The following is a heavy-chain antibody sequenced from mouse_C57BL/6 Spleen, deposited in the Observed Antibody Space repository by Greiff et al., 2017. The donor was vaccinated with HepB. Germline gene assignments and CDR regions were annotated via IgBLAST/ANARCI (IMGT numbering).Heavy chain of an antibody. CDR1: GYTFTSYW. V-gene: IGHV1-55*01. Sequence: QVQLQQPGAELVKPGASVKMSCKASGYTFTSYWITWVKQRPGQGLEWIGDIYPGSGSTNYNEKFKSKATLTVDTSSSTAYMQLSSLTSEDSAVYYCAREGDTTVVDFDYWGQGTTLTVSS. J-gene: IGHJ2*01. CDR2: IYPGSGST. D-gene: IGHD1-1*01. CDR3: AREGDTTVVDFDY.